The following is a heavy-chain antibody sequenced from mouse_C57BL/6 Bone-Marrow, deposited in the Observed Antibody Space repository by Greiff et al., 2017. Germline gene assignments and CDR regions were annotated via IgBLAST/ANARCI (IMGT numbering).Heavy chain of an antibody. CDR1: GFTFTTYA. CDR2: IRSKSSNYAT. J-gene: IGHJ3*01. V-gene: IGHV10-3*01. CDR3: MRGLRRFAY. Sequence: EVKLVESGGGLVQPKGSLKLSCAASGFTFTTYAMHWVRQAPGKGLEWVARIRSKSSNYATYSADSVKDRFTISRDDSQSMLYLQMNNLKTEDTAMYCCMRGLRRFAYWGQGTLVTVSA. D-gene: IGHD2-4*01.